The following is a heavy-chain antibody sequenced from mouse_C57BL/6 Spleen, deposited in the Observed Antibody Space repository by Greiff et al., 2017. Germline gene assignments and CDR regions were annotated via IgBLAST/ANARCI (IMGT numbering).Heavy chain of an antibody. CDR3: ASSITPGVDAWFAY. J-gene: IGHJ3*01. V-gene: IGHV14-2*01. Sequence: VQLQQSGAELVKPGASVKLSCTASGFNIKDYYMHWVKQRTEQGLEWIGRIDPEDGETKYAPKFQGKATITADTSSNTAYLQLSSLPSEDTAVYYCASSITPGVDAWFAYWGERTLVSFSA. CDR2: IDPEDGET. CDR1: GFNIKDYY. D-gene: IGHD1-1*01.